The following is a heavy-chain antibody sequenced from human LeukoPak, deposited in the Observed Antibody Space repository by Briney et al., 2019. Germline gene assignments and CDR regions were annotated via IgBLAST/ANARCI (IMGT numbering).Heavy chain of an antibody. D-gene: IGHD3-10*01. J-gene: IGHJ4*02. Sequence: GGSLRLSCAASGFSFGSYAMGWTRQAPGQGLEWVSAISGSGSHANYAESVKGRFTISRDNSKNTLYLQMNSLRAEDTAVYYCAKDPGDYYGSAYYFDYWGQGTLVTVSS. CDR2: ISGSGSHA. V-gene: IGHV3-23*01. CDR1: GFSFGSYA. CDR3: AKDPGDYYGSAYYFDY.